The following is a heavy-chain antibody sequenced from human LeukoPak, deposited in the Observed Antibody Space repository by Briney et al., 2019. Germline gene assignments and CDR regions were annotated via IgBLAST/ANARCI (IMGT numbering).Heavy chain of an antibody. Sequence: PSETLSLTCTVSGGSISSYYWSWIRQPAGKGLEWIGRIYTSGSTNYNPSLKSRVTMSVDTSKNQFSLKLSSVTAADTAVYYCARVEPDCSSTSCYRTCWYFDLWGRGTLVTVSS. J-gene: IGHJ2*01. V-gene: IGHV4-4*07. CDR1: GGSISSYY. CDR3: ARVEPDCSSTSCYRTCWYFDL. D-gene: IGHD2-2*02. CDR2: IYTSGST.